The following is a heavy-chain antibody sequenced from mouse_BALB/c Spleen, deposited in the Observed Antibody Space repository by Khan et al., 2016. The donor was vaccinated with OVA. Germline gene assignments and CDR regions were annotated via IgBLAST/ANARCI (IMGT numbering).Heavy chain of an antibody. CDR1: GYSITSGYS. D-gene: IGHD2-1*01. CDR2: IHYSGST. CDR3: ARLDGNYWYFDV. Sequence: VQLKESGPDLVKPSQSLSLTCTVTGYSITSGYSWHWIRQFPGNKLEWMGYIHYSGSTNYNPSLKSRLSFTRDTSKNQFFLHLNSVTTEDTATYYCARLDGNYWYFDVWGAGTTVTVSS. V-gene: IGHV3-1*02. J-gene: IGHJ1*01.